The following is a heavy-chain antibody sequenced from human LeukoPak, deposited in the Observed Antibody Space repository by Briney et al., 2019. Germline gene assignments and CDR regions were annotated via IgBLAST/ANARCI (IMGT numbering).Heavy chain of an antibody. Sequence: PGGSLRLSCAPSGFTFSSYSMNWLRQAPRKGLEWVSYISSSSSTIYYADSVKGRFTISRDNAKDSLYLQVHSLSDEDTAVDYCARNGYPVDYWGQGTLVTVSS. CDR1: GFTFSSYS. D-gene: IGHD1-1*01. CDR2: ISSSSSTI. V-gene: IGHV3-48*02. J-gene: IGHJ4*02. CDR3: ARNGYPVDY.